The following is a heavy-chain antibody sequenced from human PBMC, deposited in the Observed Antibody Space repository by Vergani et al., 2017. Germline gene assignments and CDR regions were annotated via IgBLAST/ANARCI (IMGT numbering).Heavy chain of an antibody. CDR3: VYRKTVCGSTGCFYPIYYYYYMGV. D-gene: IGHD2-2*01. J-gene: IGHJ6*03. Sequence: QITLKESGPTLVKPTQTLTLTCTFSGFSLNTRGVSVAWIRQPPGKALDWLALIYWNDDQHYSPSLNNRVTLTKDTSKHQVVLTMTNMDYVDTGTYYCVYRKTVCGSTGCFYPIYYYYYMGVWGKGTTVTVSS. CDR2: IYWNDDQ. V-gene: IGHV2-5*04. CDR1: GFSLNTRGVS.